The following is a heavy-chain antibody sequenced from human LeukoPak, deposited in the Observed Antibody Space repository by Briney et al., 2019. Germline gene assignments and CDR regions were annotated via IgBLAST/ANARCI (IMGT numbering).Heavy chain of an antibody. V-gene: IGHV4-39*07. CDR2: IFYSGST. J-gene: IGHJ3*02. CDR3: AKSNGYGLVDI. Sequence: PSETLSLTCTVSGASISTSNYYWGWIRHPPGKGLEWIGNIFYSGSTYDRPSIRSPLTLSLDPSMNPSSLKLNSVTAADTAVYYCAKSNGYGLVDIWGQGTMVTVSS. CDR1: GASISTSNYY. D-gene: IGHD3-10*01.